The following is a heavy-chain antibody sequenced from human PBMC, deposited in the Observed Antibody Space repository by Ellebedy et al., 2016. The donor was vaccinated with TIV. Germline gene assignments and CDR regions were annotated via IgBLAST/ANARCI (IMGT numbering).Heavy chain of an antibody. J-gene: IGHJ4*02. Sequence: GESLKISCAASGFTFDDYTIHWVRQAPGKGLEWVSLISWDGGRTYYTDSVKGRFTISRDNAKNSLYLQMNSLRAEDTAVYYCARDQMATIPYWGQGTLVTVSS. CDR3: ARDQMATIPY. CDR1: GFTFDDYT. D-gene: IGHD5-24*01. CDR2: ISWDGGRT. V-gene: IGHV3-43*01.